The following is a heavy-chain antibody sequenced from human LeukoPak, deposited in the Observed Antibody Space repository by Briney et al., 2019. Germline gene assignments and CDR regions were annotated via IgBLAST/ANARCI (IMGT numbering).Heavy chain of an antibody. J-gene: IGHJ6*03. CDR1: GFTFSSYS. D-gene: IGHD2-2*01. CDR3: ARDFGYCSSTSCRYYYYYMDV. CDR2: ISSSSSYI. V-gene: IGHV3-21*01. Sequence: GGSLRLSCAASGFTFSSYSMNWVRQAPGKGLEWVSSISSSSSYIYYADSVKGRFTISRDNAKNSLYLQMNSLRAEDTAVYYCARDFGYCSSTSCRYYYYYMDVWGKGTTVTISS.